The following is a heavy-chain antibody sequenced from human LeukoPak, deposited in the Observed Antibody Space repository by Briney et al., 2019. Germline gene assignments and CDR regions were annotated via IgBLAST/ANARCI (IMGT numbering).Heavy chain of an antibody. J-gene: IGHJ4*02. D-gene: IGHD4-17*01. CDR2: IIPIFGTA. CDR3: AYGDYGFDY. Sequence: VASVKVSCKASGGTFSSYAISWVRQAPEQGLEWMGRIIPIFGTANYAQKFQGRVTITTDESTSTAYMELSSLRSEDTAVYYCAYGDYGFDYWGQGTLVTVSS. V-gene: IGHV1-69*05. CDR1: GGTFSSYA.